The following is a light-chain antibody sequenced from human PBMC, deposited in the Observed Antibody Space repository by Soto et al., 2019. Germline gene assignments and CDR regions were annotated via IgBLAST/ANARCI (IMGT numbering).Light chain of an antibody. CDR3: QQSHSTLET. CDR1: QSISSY. J-gene: IGKJ1*01. V-gene: IGKV1-39*01. CDR2: AAS. Sequence: DIQMTQSPSSLSASVGDIVTITCRASQSISSYLNWYQQKPGKAPKLLIYAASSLQSGVPSRFSGSGSGTDFTLTISSLQPEDFATYYCQQSHSTLETFGQGTKVDIK.